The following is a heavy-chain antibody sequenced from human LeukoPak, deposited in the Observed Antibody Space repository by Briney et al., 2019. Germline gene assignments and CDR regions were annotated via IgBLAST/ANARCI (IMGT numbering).Heavy chain of an antibody. CDR2: INPSGGST. V-gene: IGHV1-46*01. D-gene: IGHD3-22*01. CDR1: GYTFTSYY. CDR3: ARVSGYLTYYYYGMDV. Sequence: ASVKVSCKASGYTFTSYYMHWVRQAPGQGLEWMGIINPSGGSTSYAQKFQGRVTMTRDTSTSTVYMELSRLRSEDTAVYYCARVSGYLTYYYYGMDVWGQGTTVTVSS. J-gene: IGHJ6*02.